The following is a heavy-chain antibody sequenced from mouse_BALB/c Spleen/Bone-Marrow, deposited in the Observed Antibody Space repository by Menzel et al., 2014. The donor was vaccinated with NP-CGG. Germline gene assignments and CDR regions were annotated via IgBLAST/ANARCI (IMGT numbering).Heavy chain of an antibody. CDR3: ASNWDVD. Sequence: VKLQESGAELAKPGASVKMSCKVSGHTFTSYWMHWVKQRPGQGLEWIGYINPSTGYTEYNQKFKDKATLTADKSSSTAYMQLSSLTSEDSAVYYCASNWDVDWGQGTTLTVSS. CDR1: GHTFTSYW. D-gene: IGHD4-1*01. V-gene: IGHV1-7*01. CDR2: INPSTGYT. J-gene: IGHJ2*01.